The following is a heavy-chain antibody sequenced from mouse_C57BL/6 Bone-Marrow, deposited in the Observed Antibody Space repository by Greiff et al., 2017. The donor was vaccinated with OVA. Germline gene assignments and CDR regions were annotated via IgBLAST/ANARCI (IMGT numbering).Heavy chain of an antibody. J-gene: IGHJ4*01. CDR3: TRGPTIAPMDY. V-gene: IGHV14-4*01. CDR1: GFNIKDDY. CDR2: IDPENGDT. Sequence: VQLQQSGAELVRPGASVKLSCTASGFNIKDDYMHWVKQRPEQGLEWIGWIDPENGDTESASKFQGKATIPADTSSNTAYLQLSSLTSEDTAVYYCTRGPTIAPMDYWGQGTSVTVSS. D-gene: IGHD2-12*01.